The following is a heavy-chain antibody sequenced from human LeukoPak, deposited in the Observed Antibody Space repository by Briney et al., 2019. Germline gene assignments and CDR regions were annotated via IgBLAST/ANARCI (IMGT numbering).Heavy chain of an antibody. J-gene: IGHJ6*04. CDR3: AELGITMIGGV. CDR1: GFTFGDYA. CDR2: ISSSGSTI. V-gene: IGHV3-48*03. Sequence: GGSLRLSCTASGFTFGDYAMSWVRQAPGKGLEWVSYISSSGSTIYYTDSVKGRFTISRDNAKNSLYLQMNSLRAEDTAVYYCAELGITMIGGVWGKGTTVTISS. D-gene: IGHD3-10*02.